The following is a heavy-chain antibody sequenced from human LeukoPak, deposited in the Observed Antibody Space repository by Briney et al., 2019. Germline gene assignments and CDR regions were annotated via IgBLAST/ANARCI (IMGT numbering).Heavy chain of an antibody. V-gene: IGHV3-30*02. Sequence: GGSLRLSXAASGFTFGSYGMHWVRQAPGKGLEWVAFIRYDGSNKYYADSVKGRFTISRDNSKNTLYLQMNSLRAEDTAVYYCAKDLAIWVATIEDYWGQGTLVTVSS. CDR3: AKDLAIWVATIEDY. J-gene: IGHJ4*02. CDR2: IRYDGSNK. CDR1: GFTFGSYG. D-gene: IGHD5-12*01.